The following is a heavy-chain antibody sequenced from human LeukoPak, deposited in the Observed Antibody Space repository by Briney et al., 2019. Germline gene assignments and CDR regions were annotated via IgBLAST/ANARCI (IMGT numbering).Heavy chain of an antibody. CDR2: ISGSGGST. CDR3: TTANILTGYYRD. J-gene: IGHJ4*02. D-gene: IGHD3-9*01. V-gene: IGHV3-23*01. Sequence: PGGSLRLSCAASGFTFSSYAMSWVRQAPGKGLEWVSAISGSGGSTYYADSVKGRFTISRDNSKNTLYLQLNSLKTEDTAVYYSTTANILTGYYRDWGQGTLVTVSS. CDR1: GFTFSSYA.